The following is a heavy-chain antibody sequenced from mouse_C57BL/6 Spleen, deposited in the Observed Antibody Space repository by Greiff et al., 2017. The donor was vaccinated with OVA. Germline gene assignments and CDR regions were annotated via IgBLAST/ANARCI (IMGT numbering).Heavy chain of an antibody. Sequence: EVKVEESGGGLVQPGGSLKLSCAASGFTFSDYYMYWVRQTPEKRLEWVAYISNGGGSTYYPDTVKGRFTISRDNAKNTLYLQMSRLKSEDTAMYYCARQKDSSGYYFDYWGQGTTLTVSS. CDR2: ISNGGGST. V-gene: IGHV5-12*01. D-gene: IGHD3-2*02. J-gene: IGHJ2*01. CDR3: ARQKDSSGYYFDY. CDR1: GFTFSDYY.